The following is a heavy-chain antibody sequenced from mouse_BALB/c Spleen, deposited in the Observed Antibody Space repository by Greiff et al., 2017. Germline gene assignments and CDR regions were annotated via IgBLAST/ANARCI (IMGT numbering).Heavy chain of an antibody. CDR2: INPYNDGT. V-gene: IGHV1-14*01. J-gene: IGHJ4*01. CDR1: GYTFTSYV. CDR3: ARYYRYDGGAYYAMDY. D-gene: IGHD2-14*01. Sequence: EVQLQQSGPELVKPGASVKMSCKASGYTFTSYVMHWVKQKPGQGLEWIGYINPYNDGTKYNEKFKGKATLTSDKSSSTAYMELSSLTSEDSAVYYCARYYRYDGGAYYAMDYWGQGTSVTVAS.